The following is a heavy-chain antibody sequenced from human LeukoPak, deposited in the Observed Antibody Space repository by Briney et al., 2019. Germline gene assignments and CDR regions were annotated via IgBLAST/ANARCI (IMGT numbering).Heavy chain of an antibody. D-gene: IGHD3-10*01. CDR3: AREFWFGKNLLNYYYYYMDV. V-gene: IGHV3-21*01. Sequence: KSGRSLRLSCAASGFTFSSYGMHWVRQAPGKGLEWVSAISGSGGSAYYADSVKGRFTISRDNAKNSLYLQMNSLRAEDTAVYYCAREFWFGKNLLNYYYYYMDVWGKGTTVTVSS. J-gene: IGHJ6*03. CDR1: GFTFSSYG. CDR2: ISGSGGSA.